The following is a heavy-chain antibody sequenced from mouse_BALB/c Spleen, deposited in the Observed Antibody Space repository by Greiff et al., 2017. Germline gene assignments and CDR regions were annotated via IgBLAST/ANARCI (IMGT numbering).Heavy chain of an antibody. J-gene: IGHJ4*01. V-gene: IGHV5-4*02. Sequence: EVQLVESGGGLVKPGGSLKLSCAASGFTFSDYYMYWVRQTPEKRLEWVATISDGGSYTYYPDSVKGRFTISRDNAKNNLYLQMSSLKSEDTAMYYCARASSSYAMDYWGQGTSVTVSS. CDR2: ISDGGSYT. CDR3: ARASSSYAMDY. D-gene: IGHD1-1*01. CDR1: GFTFSDYY.